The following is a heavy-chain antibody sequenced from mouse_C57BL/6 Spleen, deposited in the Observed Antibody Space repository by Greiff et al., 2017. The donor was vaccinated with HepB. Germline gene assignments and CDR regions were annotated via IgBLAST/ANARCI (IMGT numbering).Heavy chain of an antibody. CDR3: ANYYGSSYEGNY. Sequence: LVESGPELVKPGASVKISCKASGYAFSSSWMNWVKQRPGKGLEWIGRIYPGDGDTNYNGKFKGKATLTADKSSSTAYMQLSSLTSEDSAVYFCANYYGSSYEGNYWGQGTTLTVSS. J-gene: IGHJ2*01. CDR1: GYAFSSSW. D-gene: IGHD1-1*01. CDR2: IYPGDGDT. V-gene: IGHV1-82*01.